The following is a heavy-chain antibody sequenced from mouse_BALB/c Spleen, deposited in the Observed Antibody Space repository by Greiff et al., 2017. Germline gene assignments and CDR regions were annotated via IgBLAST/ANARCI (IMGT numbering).Heavy chain of an antibody. V-gene: IGHV1-9*01. CDR2: ILPGSGST. J-gene: IGHJ4*01. CDR3: ARGYYRYDDAMDY. CDR1: GYTFSSYW. Sequence: QVHVKQSGAELMKPGASVKISCKATGYTFSSYWIEWVKQRPGHGLEWIGEILPGSGSTNYNEKFKGKATFTADTSSNTAYMQLSSLTSEDSAVYYCARGYYRYDDAMDYWGQGTSVTVSS. D-gene: IGHD2-14*01.